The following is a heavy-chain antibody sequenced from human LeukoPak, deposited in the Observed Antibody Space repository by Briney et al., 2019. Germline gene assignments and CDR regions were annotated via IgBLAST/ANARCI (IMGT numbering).Heavy chain of an antibody. CDR3: VPGGSCSSTSRTDDY. D-gene: IGHD2-2*01. Sequence: GGSLRLSCAASGFTFSNYWMNWVRQAPGKGLEWVANINQGGSGKYYVDSVKGRFTISRDNSKNTLYLQVNSLGADNTAVYYCVPGGSCSSTSRTDDYWGQGTLVSVSS. V-gene: IGHV3-7*01. J-gene: IGHJ4*02. CDR2: INQGGSGK. CDR1: GFTFSNYW.